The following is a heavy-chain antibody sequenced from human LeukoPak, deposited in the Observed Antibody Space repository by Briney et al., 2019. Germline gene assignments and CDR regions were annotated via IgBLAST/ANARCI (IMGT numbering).Heavy chain of an antibody. D-gene: IGHD6-6*01. V-gene: IGHV4-30-4*07. J-gene: IGHJ3*02. CDR1: GGSISSGGYS. Sequence: NPSETLSLTCAVSGGSISSGGYSWSWIRQPPGKGLEWIGYIYYSGSTYYNPSLKSRVTISVDTSKNQFSLKLSSVTAADTAVYYCARDTIEYSSSGGAFDIWGQGTMVTVSS. CDR3: ARDTIEYSSSGGAFDI. CDR2: IYYSGST.